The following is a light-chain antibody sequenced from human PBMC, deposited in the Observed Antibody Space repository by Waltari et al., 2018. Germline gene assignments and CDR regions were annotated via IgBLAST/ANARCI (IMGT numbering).Light chain of an antibody. CDR1: ELPNKY. V-gene: IGLV3-10*01. J-gene: IGLJ3*02. Sequence: SYELTQPPSVSVSPGHTARITCAGEELPNKYAYWYRQKSGQAPVLVIYEDTKRPSGIPERISGSNAGAVATLTITGAQVEDEADYSCYSTDYTGNYWVFGGGTKLTVL. CDR2: EDT. CDR3: YSTDYTGNYWV.